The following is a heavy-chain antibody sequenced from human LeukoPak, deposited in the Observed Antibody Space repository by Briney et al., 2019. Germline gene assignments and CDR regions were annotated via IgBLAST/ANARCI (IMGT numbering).Heavy chain of an antibody. CDR2: ISTSDSST. J-gene: IGHJ4*02. CDR1: GFTFGRSV. D-gene: IGHD3-9*01. Sequence: GGSLRLSCAASGFTFGRSVMTWVRQAPGKGLEWVSSISTSDSSTYYADSVKGRFTVSRDNSKNTLYLQMNSLRAEDTAVYYCAKDLYYDILTGYSDWGQGTLVTVSS. V-gene: IGHV3-23*01. CDR3: AKDLYYDILTGYSD.